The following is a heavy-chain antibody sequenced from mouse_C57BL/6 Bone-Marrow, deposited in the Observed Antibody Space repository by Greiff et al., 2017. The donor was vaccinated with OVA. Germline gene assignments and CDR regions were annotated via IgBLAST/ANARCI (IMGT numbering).Heavy chain of an antibody. Sequence: VHVKQSGAELVKPGASVKLSCTASGFNIKDYYMHWVKQRTEQGLEWIGRIDPEDGETKYAPKFQGKATITADTSSNTAYLQLSSLTSEDTSVYYCARRYYYGSSSYYYAMDYWGQGTSVTVSS. J-gene: IGHJ4*01. CDR1: GFNIKDYY. CDR2: IDPEDGET. CDR3: ARRYYYGSSSYYYAMDY. V-gene: IGHV14-2*01. D-gene: IGHD1-1*01.